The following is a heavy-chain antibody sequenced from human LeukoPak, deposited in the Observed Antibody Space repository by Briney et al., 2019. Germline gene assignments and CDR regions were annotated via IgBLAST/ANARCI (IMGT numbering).Heavy chain of an antibody. CDR2: IWYDGSNK. V-gene: IGHV3-33*01. J-gene: IGHJ4*02. D-gene: IGHD2-2*02. CDR1: GFTFSSYG. Sequence: GFLRLSCAASGFTFSSYGMHWVRQAPGKGLEWVAVIWYDGSNKYYADSVKGRFTISRDNSKNTLYLQMNSLRAEDTAVYYCARDRRQYCSSTSCYMGYWGQGTLVTVSS. CDR3: ARDRRQYCSSTSCYMGY.